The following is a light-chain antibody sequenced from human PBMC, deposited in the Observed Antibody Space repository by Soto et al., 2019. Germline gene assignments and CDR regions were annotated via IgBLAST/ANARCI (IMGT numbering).Light chain of an antibody. Sequence: DIQMTQSPSSLSASVGDRVTITCRASQGISNYLAWYQQKPGKVPKLLIYAASTLQSGVPSRFSGSGSGTDFTLTISSLQPEDVASYYCQKYNSAPPLTFGGGTKVEIK. CDR2: AAS. J-gene: IGKJ4*01. CDR1: QGISNY. CDR3: QKYNSAPPLT. V-gene: IGKV1-27*01.